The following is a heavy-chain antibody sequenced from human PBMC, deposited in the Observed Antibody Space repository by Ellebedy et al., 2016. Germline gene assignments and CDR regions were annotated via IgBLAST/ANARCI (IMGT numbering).Heavy chain of an antibody. D-gene: IGHD3-3*01. Sequence: ASVKVSXXASGYTFTSYGISWVRQAPGQGLEWMGWINPNSGGTNYAQKFQGRVTMTRDTSISTAYMELSRLRSDDTAVYYCARTPPTDYDFWSGRQGSNWFNPWGQGTLVTVSS. CDR2: INPNSGGT. J-gene: IGHJ5*02. CDR1: GYTFTSYG. V-gene: IGHV1-2*02. CDR3: ARTPPTDYDFWSGRQGSNWFNP.